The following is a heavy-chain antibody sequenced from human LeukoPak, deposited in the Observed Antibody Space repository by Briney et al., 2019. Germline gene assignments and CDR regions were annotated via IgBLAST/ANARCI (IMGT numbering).Heavy chain of an antibody. D-gene: IGHD3-3*01. J-gene: IGHJ5*02. CDR2: ISWNSGSI. Sequence: GGSLRLSCAASGFTFDDYAMHWVRQAPRKGLEWVSGISWNSGSIGYADSVKGRFTISRDNAKNSLYLQMNSLRAEDTALYYCAKAYTIFGVVSPFDPWGQGTLVTVSS. V-gene: IGHV3-9*01. CDR3: AKAYTIFGVVSPFDP. CDR1: GFTFDDYA.